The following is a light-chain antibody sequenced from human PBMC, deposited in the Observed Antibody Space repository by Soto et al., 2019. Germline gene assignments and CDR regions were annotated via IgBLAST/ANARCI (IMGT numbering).Light chain of an antibody. CDR2: DVS. CDR1: SSDVGGYNY. Sequence: QSALTQPASVSGSPGQSITISCTGTSSDVGGYNYVSWYQQHPSKAPKFMIYDVSNRPSGVSNRFSGSKSGNTASLTISGLQAEDEADYYCSSYTSSSTLYVFGTGTKVTVL. V-gene: IGLV2-14*01. CDR3: SSYTSSSTLYV. J-gene: IGLJ1*01.